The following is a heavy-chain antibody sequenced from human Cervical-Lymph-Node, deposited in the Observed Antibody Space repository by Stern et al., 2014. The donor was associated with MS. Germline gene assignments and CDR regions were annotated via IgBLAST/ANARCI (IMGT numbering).Heavy chain of an antibody. D-gene: IGHD6-13*01. Sequence: QVQLVQSGAEVKKPGASVKVSCKASGNSFTDYYVHWVRQAPGQGLEWMGWINPNTGGTTYAQKLQGRVTMTRDTSITTAYMELSRMTSDDTAVYYCAKGISSRFSWGQGTLVTISS. V-gene: IGHV1-2*02. CDR1: GNSFTDYY. CDR2: INPNTGGT. CDR3: AKGISSRFS. J-gene: IGHJ5*02.